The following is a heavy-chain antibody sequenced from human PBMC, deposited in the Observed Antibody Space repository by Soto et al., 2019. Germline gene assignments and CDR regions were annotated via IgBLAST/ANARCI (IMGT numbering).Heavy chain of an antibody. D-gene: IGHD4-17*01. CDR2: INPSGGST. J-gene: IGHJ5*02. CDR1: GYTFTSYY. CDR3: ARGGTTVTTWFDP. V-gene: IGHV1-46*03. Sequence: QVQLVQSGAEVKKPGASVKVSCKASGYTFTSYYMHWVRQAPGQGLEWMGIINPSGGSTSYAQKFQGRVTRNKDTSTSTVYMELSSLRSEDTAVYDCARGGTTVTTWFDPWGQGTLVTVSS.